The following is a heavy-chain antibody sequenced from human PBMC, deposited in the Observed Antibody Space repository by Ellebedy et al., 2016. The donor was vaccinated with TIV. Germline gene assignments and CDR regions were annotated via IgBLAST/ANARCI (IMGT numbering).Heavy chain of an antibody. CDR2: INHSGST. CDR1: GGSISSYH. V-gene: IGHV4-34*01. CDR3: ARSHDYVWGSYRPKTYYFDY. Sequence: SETLSLXXTVSGGSISSYHWSWIRQPPGKGLEWIGEINHSGSTNYNPSLKSRVTISVDTSKNQFSLKLSSVTAADTAVYYCARSHDYVWGSYRPKTYYFDYWGQGTLVTVSS. D-gene: IGHD3-16*02. J-gene: IGHJ4*02.